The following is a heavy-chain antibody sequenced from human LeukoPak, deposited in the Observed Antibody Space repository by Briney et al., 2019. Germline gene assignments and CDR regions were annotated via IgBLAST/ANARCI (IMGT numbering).Heavy chain of an antibody. CDR1: GGSISSYY. V-gene: IGHV4-59*08. Sequence: WETLSLTCTVSGGSISSYYWTWIRQPPGKGLEWIGYIHYSGSTNYNPSLESRVTISVDTSKNQFSLNLSSVTAADTAVYYCARHEGGNLDFDYWGQGTLVTVSS. CDR2: IHYSGST. CDR3: ARHEGGNLDFDY. J-gene: IGHJ4*02. D-gene: IGHD4-23*01.